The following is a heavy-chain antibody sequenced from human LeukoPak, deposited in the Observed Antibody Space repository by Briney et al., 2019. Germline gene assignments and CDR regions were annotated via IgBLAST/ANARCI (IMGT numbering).Heavy chain of an antibody. V-gene: IGHV3-23*01. CDR2: TRDTGGST. CDR1: GFPFSSYE. D-gene: IGHD5-18*01. CDR3: ARHPAGNSYGSIDY. Sequence: GGSLRLSCVVSGFPFSSYEMNWVRQAPGKGLEWVSATRDTGGSTYYADSVKGRSSISRDNSKNTLYLHMNTLRAEDTAVYYCARHPAGNSYGSIDYWGQGTLVTVSS. J-gene: IGHJ4*02.